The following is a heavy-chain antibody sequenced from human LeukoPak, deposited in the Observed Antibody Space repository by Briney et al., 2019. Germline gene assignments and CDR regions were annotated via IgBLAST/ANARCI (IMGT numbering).Heavy chain of an antibody. Sequence: SVKVSCKASGGTFSSYAISWVRQAPGQGLEWMGRIIPILGIANYAQKFQGRVTITADKSTSTAYMELSSLRSEDTAVYYCAKDFWSSYYSYGMDVWGQGTTVTVSS. CDR1: GGTFSSYA. D-gene: IGHD3-3*01. CDR3: AKDFWSSYYSYGMDV. V-gene: IGHV1-69*04. CDR2: IIPILGIA. J-gene: IGHJ6*02.